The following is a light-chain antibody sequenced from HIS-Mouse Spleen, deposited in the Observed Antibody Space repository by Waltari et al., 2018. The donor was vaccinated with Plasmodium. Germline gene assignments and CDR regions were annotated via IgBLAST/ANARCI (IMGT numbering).Light chain of an antibody. CDR1: SSNIGSNT. V-gene: IGLV1-44*01. J-gene: IGLJ3*02. CDR2: CNN. CDR3: AAWDDSLNGGV. Sequence: QSVLTQPPSASGTPGQRVTISCSGSSSNIGSNTVNWYQQLPGTASNLLIYCNNPRPSGVPDRFSGSKSGTSASLAISGLQSEDEADDYCAAWDDSLNGGVFGGGTKLTVL.